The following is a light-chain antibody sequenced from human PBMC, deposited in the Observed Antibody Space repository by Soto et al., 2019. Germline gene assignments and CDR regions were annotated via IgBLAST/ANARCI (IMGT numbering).Light chain of an antibody. CDR2: DVS. V-gene: IGLV2-14*03. Sequence: QSSLTQPASVSGSPGQSITISCTGTSSDFGGYNYVSWYQQHPGKAPKLMIYDVSKRPSGVSYRFSGSKSGNTASLTISGLQAEDEADYYCSSYTSSYSYVFGGGTKVTVL. CDR3: SSYTSSYSYV. J-gene: IGLJ1*01. CDR1: SSDFGGYNY.